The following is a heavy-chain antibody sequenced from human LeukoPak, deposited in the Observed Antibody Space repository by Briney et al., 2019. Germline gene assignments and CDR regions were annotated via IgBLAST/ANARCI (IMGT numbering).Heavy chain of an antibody. J-gene: IGHJ4*02. CDR1: GFNFNIDA. CDR3: AKDSHIWVPLMLYYFDY. V-gene: IGHV3-23*01. Sequence: GGSLRLSCAASGFNFNIDAMSWVRQAPGKGLEWVSTIGGSDGSTFYADSVKGRFTISRDNSKNTVYLQLNSLRVEDTAVYYCAKDSHIWVPLMLYYFDYWGQGMLVTVSS. CDR2: IGGSDGST. D-gene: IGHD3-16*01.